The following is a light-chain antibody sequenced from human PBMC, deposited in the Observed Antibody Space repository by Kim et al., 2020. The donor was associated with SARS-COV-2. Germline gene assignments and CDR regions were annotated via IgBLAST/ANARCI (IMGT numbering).Light chain of an antibody. CDR1: SSNIGSNT. Sequence: PGERVTICCSGSSSNIGSNTVNWYQQHPGTAPKLLIYSNNQRPSGVPDRFSGSKSGTSASLAISGLQSEDEADYYCAAWDDSLNYVFGTGTKVTVL. V-gene: IGLV1-44*01. CDR3: AAWDDSLNYV. J-gene: IGLJ1*01. CDR2: SNN.